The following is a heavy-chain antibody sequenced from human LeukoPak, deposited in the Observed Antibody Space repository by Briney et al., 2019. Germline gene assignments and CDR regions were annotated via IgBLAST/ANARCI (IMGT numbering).Heavy chain of an antibody. CDR3: ARGIRIVVVPAAIRFDY. CDR1: GYTFTGYY. Sequence: GASVKVSCKASGYTFTGYYMHWVRQAPGQGLEWMGWINPNRGGTNYAQKFQGRVTMIRDTSISTAYMELSRLRSDDTAVYYCARGIRIVVVPAAIRFDYWGQGTLVTVSS. CDR2: INPNRGGT. V-gene: IGHV1-2*02. J-gene: IGHJ4*02. D-gene: IGHD2-2*02.